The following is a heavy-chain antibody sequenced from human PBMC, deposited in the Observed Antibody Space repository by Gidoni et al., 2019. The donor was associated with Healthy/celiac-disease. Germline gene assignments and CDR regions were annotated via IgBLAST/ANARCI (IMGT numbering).Heavy chain of an antibody. D-gene: IGHD1-26*01. CDR1: GFSPSTSGVG. Sequence: CTFSGFSPSTSGVGAGWIRQPPGKALEWLALIYWDDDKRYSPSLKSRLTITKDTSKNQVVLTMTNMDPVDTATYYCAHRQVGATLDYWGQGTLVTVSS. J-gene: IGHJ4*02. CDR2: IYWDDDK. CDR3: AHRQVGATLDY. V-gene: IGHV2-5*02.